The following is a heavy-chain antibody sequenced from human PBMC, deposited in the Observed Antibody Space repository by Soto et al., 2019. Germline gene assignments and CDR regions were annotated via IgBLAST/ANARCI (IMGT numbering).Heavy chain of an antibody. D-gene: IGHD4-17*01. CDR2: IYWDDDK. CDR1: GFSLSTSGVG. V-gene: IGHV2-5*02. J-gene: IGHJ4*02. CDR3: AHIIGDYPAFFATFFDY. Sequence: GSGPTLVNPTQTITLACTFSGFSLSTSGVGVGWIRQPPGKALEWLALIYWDDDKRYSPSLKSRLTITKDTSKNQVVLTMTNMDPVDTATYYCAHIIGDYPAFFATFFDYWGQGTLVTVSS.